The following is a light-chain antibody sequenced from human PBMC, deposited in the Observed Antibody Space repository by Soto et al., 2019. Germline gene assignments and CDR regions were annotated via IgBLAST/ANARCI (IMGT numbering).Light chain of an antibody. CDR2: DAS. V-gene: IGKV3-11*01. CDR1: QSVSSY. J-gene: IGKJ4*01. CDR3: QQRSNWPALT. Sequence: EIVLTQSPATLSLAPGERATLSCRASQSVSSYLAWYKQKPGQAPRLLIYDASNRDTGIPARFSGSGSGTDFTLTISSLEPEDFAVYYCQQRSNWPALTFGGGTKVEIK.